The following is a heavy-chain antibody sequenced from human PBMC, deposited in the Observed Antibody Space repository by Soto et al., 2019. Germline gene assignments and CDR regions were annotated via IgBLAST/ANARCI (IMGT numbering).Heavy chain of an antibody. CDR2: IYPSGGNT. J-gene: IGHJ4*02. Sequence: EVQLLESGGGLVQPGESLRLSCAASGFNFSIYAMTWVRQAPGRGLEWVSAIYPSGGNTHCAAAVMGRFTISRDDSRGTVSLQMDSLRAEDTATYYCVKGGWGDSWGPGTLVTVSS. D-gene: IGHD6-19*01. CDR3: VKGGWGDS. CDR1: GFNFSIYA. V-gene: IGHV3-23*01.